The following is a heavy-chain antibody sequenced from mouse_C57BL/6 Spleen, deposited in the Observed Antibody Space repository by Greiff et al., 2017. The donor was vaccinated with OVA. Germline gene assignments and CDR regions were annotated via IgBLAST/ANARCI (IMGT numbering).Heavy chain of an antibody. CDR3: ARGTGTGYFDV. V-gene: IGHV1-64*01. J-gene: IGHJ1*03. Sequence: VQLQQPGAELVKPGASVKLSCKASGYTFTSYWMHWVKQRPGHGLEWIGMIPPNSGSTNYNEKFKSKATLTVDKSSSTAYMQLSSLTSEDSAVYDSARGTGTGYFDVWGTGTTVTVSS. CDR2: IPPNSGST. CDR1: GYTFTSYW. D-gene: IGHD4-1*01.